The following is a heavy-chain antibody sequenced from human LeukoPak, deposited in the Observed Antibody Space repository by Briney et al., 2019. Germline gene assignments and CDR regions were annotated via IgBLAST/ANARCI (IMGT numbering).Heavy chain of an antibody. CDR2: ISAYNGNT. CDR3: ARGGYYYDSHPSAFDI. CDR1: GYTFTSYG. Sequence: ASVKVSCKASGYTFTSYGISWVRQAPGQGLEWMGWISAYNGNTNYAQKHQGRVTMTTDTSTSTAYMELRSLRSDDTTVYYCARGGYYYDSHPSAFDIWGQGTMVTVSS. V-gene: IGHV1-18*01. J-gene: IGHJ3*02. D-gene: IGHD3-22*01.